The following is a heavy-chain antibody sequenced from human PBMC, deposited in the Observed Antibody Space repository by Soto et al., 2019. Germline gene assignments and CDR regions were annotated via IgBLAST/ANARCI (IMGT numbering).Heavy chain of an antibody. CDR3: ARHLPCYASGTFYRPFED. CDR1: GGSISSYY. J-gene: IGHJ4*02. CDR2: IYYSGST. V-gene: IGHV4-59*08. D-gene: IGHD3-10*01. Sequence: SETLSLTCTVPGGSISSYYWSWIRQPPGKGLEWIGYIYYSGSTNYNPSLKSRVTISVDTSKNQFSLKLSSVTAADTAVYYCARHLPCYASGTFYRPFEDWGQGTLVTVSS.